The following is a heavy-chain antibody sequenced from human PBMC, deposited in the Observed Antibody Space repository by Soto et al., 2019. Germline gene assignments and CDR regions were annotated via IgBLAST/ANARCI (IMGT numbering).Heavy chain of an antibody. V-gene: IGHV4-39*01. CDR1: GGYISSCSYY. J-gene: IGHJ3*02. D-gene: IGHD3-9*01. Sequence: SLTCTVAGGYISSCSYYWGWVRQPPGKGLECIGSVYCSGRTYYNTSLKSRVTISVDTSKNQFSLKLSSVTAADTAVYYCANTYYDILTGYHDAFDIWGQGTMVTVSS. CDR2: VYCSGRT. CDR3: ANTYYDILTGYHDAFDI.